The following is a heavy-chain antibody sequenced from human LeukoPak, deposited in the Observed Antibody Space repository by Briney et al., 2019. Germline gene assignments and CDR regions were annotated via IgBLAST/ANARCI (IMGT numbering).Heavy chain of an antibody. Sequence: SETLSLTCTVSGGSMNSYYWSWIRQPAGKGLEWIGRIYTSGSTNYNPSLKSRVTISVDTSKNQFSLKLSSVTAADTAVYYCARSSSSWLFYFDYWGQGTLVTVSS. V-gene: IGHV4-4*07. D-gene: IGHD6-13*01. CDR3: ARSSSSWLFYFDY. J-gene: IGHJ4*02. CDR2: IYTSGST. CDR1: GGSMNSYY.